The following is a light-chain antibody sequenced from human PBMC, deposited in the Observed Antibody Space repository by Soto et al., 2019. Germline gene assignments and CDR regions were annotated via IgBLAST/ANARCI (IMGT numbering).Light chain of an antibody. V-gene: IGKV3-11*01. CDR2: DAS. CDR3: QQYGSSPPMT. CDR1: QYVSSF. Sequence: EIVLTQAPATLSLSPREKATLSCRASQYVSSFLAWYQQKAGQAPRLLIYDASHRATGISARFSGSGSGTDFTLSINSLEPEDFELYYCQQYGSSPPMTFGQGTRLEIK. J-gene: IGKJ5*01.